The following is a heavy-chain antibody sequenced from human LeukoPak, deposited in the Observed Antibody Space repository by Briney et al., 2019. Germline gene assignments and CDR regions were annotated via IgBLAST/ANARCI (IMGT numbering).Heavy chain of an antibody. CDR1: GFTFSSYA. CDR3: AKCPGIAAAGHNWFDP. V-gene: IGHV3-23*01. J-gene: IGHJ5*02. D-gene: IGHD6-13*01. CDR2: ISGSGGST. Sequence: SGGSLRLSCAASGFTFSSYAVSGVRRARGRGLEWVSAISGSGGSTYYADSVKGRFTISRDNSKNTLYLQMNSLRAEDTAVYYCAKCPGIAAAGHNWFDPWGQGTLVTVSS.